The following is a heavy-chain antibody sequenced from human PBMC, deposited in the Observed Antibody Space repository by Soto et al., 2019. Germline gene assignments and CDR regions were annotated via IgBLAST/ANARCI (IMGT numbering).Heavy chain of an antibody. CDR3: ARVVPAVLVVVTAPDFDY. Sequence: ASVKVSCKASGYTFTSYGISWVRQAPGQGLEWMGWISAYNGNTNYAQKLQGRVTMTTDTSTSTAYMELRSLRSDDTAAYYCARVVPAVLVVVTAPDFDYWGQGTLVTVSS. D-gene: IGHD2-21*02. V-gene: IGHV1-18*01. J-gene: IGHJ4*02. CDR2: ISAYNGNT. CDR1: GYTFTSYG.